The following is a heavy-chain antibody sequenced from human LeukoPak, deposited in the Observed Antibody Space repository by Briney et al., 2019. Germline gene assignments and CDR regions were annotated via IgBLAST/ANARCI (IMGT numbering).Heavy chain of an antibody. CDR1: GFTFSSYA. D-gene: IGHD2-2*01. CDR3: AKDQWKDIVVVPAALDY. CDR2: ISGSGGST. Sequence: GGSLRLSCAASGFTFSSYAMSWVRQAPGKGPEWVSAISGSGGSTYYADSVKGRFTISRDNSKNTLYLQMNSLRAEDTAVYYCAKDQWKDIVVVPAALDYWGQGTLVTVSS. V-gene: IGHV3-23*01. J-gene: IGHJ4*02.